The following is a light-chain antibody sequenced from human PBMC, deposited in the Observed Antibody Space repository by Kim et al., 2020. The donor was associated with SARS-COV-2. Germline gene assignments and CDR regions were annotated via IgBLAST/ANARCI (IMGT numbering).Light chain of an antibody. CDR2: TAS. J-gene: IGKJ2*01. Sequence: DIQMTQSPSSLSASVGDRVTITCRASQTISVYLNWYQQKPGRAPKLLIYTASSLQSGVPSRFSGSGSGTDFTLTISSLQPGDFATYYCQQSYSTPYTFGQGTKLEI. V-gene: IGKV1-39*01. CDR1: QTISVY. CDR3: QQSYSTPYT.